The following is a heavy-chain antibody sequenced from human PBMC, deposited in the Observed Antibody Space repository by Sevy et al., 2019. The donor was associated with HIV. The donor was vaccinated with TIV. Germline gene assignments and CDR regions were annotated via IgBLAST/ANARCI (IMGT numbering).Heavy chain of an antibody. CDR3: AKDSVAVARDSFDI. CDR1: GFPFSSYA. J-gene: IGHJ3*02. V-gene: IGHV3-23*01. Sequence: GGSLRLSCAASGFPFSSYAMSWVRQAPGKGLEWVSAIGGSGGGTYYADSVKGRFTISRDNSKNTLYLQMNSLRAEDTALYYCAKDSVAVARDSFDIWGQGTMVTVSS. D-gene: IGHD6-19*01. CDR2: IGGSGGGT.